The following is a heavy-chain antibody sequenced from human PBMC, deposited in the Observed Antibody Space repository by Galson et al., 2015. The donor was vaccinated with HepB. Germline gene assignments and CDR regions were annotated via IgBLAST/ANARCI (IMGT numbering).Heavy chain of an antibody. CDR3: ARDYYYDSSGYLDY. Sequence: SLRLSCAASGFTFSSYEMNWVRQAPGKGLEWVSYISSSGSTIYYADSVKGRFTISRDNAKNSLYLQMNSLRAEDTAVYYCARDYYYDSSGYLDYWGQGTLVTVSS. CDR2: ISSSGSTI. CDR1: GFTFSSYE. D-gene: IGHD3-22*01. V-gene: IGHV3-48*03. J-gene: IGHJ4*02.